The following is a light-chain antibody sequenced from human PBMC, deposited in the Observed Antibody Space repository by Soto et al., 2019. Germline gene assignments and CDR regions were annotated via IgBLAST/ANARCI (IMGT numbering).Light chain of an antibody. Sequence: DIQMTQSPSTQSASVGDRLSIHCRASQSISNWLAWYQQKPGKVPKLLIYDASSLESGVPSRFSGSGSGTEFTLTISSLQSEDFAIYYCQQYNNWPPITFGQGRRLEI. CDR2: DAS. V-gene: IGKV1-5*01. CDR1: QSISNW. CDR3: QQYNNWPPIT. J-gene: IGKJ5*01.